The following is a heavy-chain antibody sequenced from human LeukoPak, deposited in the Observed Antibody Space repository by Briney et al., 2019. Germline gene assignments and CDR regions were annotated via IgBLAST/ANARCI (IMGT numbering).Heavy chain of an antibody. Sequence: PGGSLRLSCAASGFTFSFYGMHWVRQAPGKGLEWVAFIRYDGSNKYSADSVKGRFTISRDNSKNTLYLQMNSLRDEDTAVYYCARGVAAAGTTLDYWGQGTLVTVSS. D-gene: IGHD6-13*01. V-gene: IGHV3-30*02. CDR1: GFTFSFYG. CDR3: ARGVAAAGTTLDY. CDR2: IRYDGSNK. J-gene: IGHJ4*02.